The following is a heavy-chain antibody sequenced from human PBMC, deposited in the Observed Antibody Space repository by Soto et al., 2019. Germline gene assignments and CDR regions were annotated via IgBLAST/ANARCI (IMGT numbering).Heavy chain of an antibody. CDR3: ARNAPVDTAITYYYYYGMDV. CDR2: IDPSDSYT. CDR1: GYSFTSYW. V-gene: IGHV5-10-1*01. D-gene: IGHD5-18*01. Sequence: PGESLKISCKGSGYSFTSYWISWVRQMPGKGLEWMGRIDPSDSYTNYSPSFQGHVTISADKSISTAYLQWSSLKASDTAMYYCARNAPVDTAITYYYYYGMDVWGQGTTVTVSS. J-gene: IGHJ6*02.